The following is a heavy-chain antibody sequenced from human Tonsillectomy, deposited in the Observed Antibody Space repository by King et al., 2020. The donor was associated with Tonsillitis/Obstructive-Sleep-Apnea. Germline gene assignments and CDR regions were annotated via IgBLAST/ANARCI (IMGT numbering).Heavy chain of an antibody. CDR3: AREGVPAATYYYYYYMDV. CDR1: VYTFISYA. J-gene: IGHJ6*03. CDR2: INTKNVKP. Sequence: QLVQAVAELKKHGASEKVSCKASVYTFISYAMIWVRQSPGQGLEWMGWINTKNVKPTYDQVFTGRFVFSLDTSVSTAYLQISSLKAEDTAVYYCAREGVPAATYYYYYYMDVWGKGTTVTVSS. D-gene: IGHD2-2*01. V-gene: IGHV7-4-1*02.